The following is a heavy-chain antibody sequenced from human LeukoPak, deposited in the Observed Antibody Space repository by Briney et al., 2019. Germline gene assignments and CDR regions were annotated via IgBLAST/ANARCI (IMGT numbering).Heavy chain of an antibody. CDR3: ARQSLRFGEYTYDY. J-gene: IGHJ4*02. V-gene: IGHV5-51*01. D-gene: IGHD3-10*01. CDR2: IYPCDSDT. CDR1: GYSFTSYW. Sequence: GESLKISCKGSGYSFTSYWIGWVRQMTGKGLEWMGIIYPCDSDTRYSPSFQGQVTISADKSISTAYLQWSSLKASDTAMYYCARQSLRFGEYTYDYWGQGTLVTVSS.